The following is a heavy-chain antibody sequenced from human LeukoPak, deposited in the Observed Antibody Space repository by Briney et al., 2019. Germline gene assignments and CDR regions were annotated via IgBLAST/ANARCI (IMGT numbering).Heavy chain of an antibody. J-gene: IGHJ4*02. D-gene: IGHD2-2*03. CDR1: GFTVSSNY. CDR3: ARVVIGYCSSTSCGEDY. CDR2: IYSGGST. V-gene: IGHV3-53*04. Sequence: GGSLRLSCAASGFTVSSNYMSWVRQAPGKGLEWVSVIYSGGSTYYADSVKGRFTISRHNSKNTLYLQMNSLRAEDTAVYYCARVVIGYCSSTSCGEDYWGQGTLVTVSS.